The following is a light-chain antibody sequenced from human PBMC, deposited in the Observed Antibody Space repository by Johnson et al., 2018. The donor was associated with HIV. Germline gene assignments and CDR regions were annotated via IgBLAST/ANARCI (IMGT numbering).Light chain of an antibody. CDR1: SSNIGNNY. Sequence: HSVLTQPPSVSAAPGQKVTISCSGSSSNIGNNYVSWYQELPGTAPKLLIYDNNKRPSGIPDRFSGSKSGTSATLGITGLQTGDEADYYCGTWDSSLCAGLYVCGTGTKVTGL. CDR3: GTWDSSLCAGLYV. V-gene: IGLV1-51*01. J-gene: IGLJ1*01. CDR2: DNN.